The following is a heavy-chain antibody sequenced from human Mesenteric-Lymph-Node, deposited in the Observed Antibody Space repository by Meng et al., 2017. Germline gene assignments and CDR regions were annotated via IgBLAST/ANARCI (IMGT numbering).Heavy chain of an antibody. CDR2: IYHSEDT. Sequence: SETLSLTCTVSGGSISGNYWSWIRQPPGKGLEWIAYIYHSEDTSYNPSLKSRVTISLDTSRNQFSLRLSSVTAADTAIYYCARHPRVAASGNYTFDYWGQGTLVTVSS. D-gene: IGHD6-13*01. J-gene: IGHJ4*02. CDR1: GGSISGNY. V-gene: IGHV4-59*01. CDR3: ARHPRVAASGNYTFDY.